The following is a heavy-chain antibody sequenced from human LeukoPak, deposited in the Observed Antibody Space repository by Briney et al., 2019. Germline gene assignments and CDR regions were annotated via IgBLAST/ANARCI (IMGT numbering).Heavy chain of an antibody. CDR3: ARDRGYGSGYYFDN. D-gene: IGHD3-3*01. J-gene: IGHJ4*02. CDR1: GFTFSDYY. Sequence: GRSLRLSCAASGFTFSDYYMSWIRQVPGKGLEWLSYIDGGGTITYYAAFEEGRFTISRDNAKNSVYLQMDSLRAEDTAVYYCARDRGYGSGYYFDNWGQGTLVTVSS. V-gene: IGHV3-11*04. CDR2: IDGGGTIT.